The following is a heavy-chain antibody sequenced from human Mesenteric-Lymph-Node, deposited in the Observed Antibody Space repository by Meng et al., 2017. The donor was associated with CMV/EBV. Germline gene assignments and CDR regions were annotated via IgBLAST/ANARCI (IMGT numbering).Heavy chain of an antibody. V-gene: IGHV3-30*02. J-gene: IGHJ4*02. CDR3: AKLGGRFLEWSPFDT. CDR1: GFSFSSYG. CDR2: IRFDGSNK. Sequence: LSLTCAASGFSFSSYGMHWVRQAPGKGLEWVAFIRFDGSNKEYPGSVKGRFTISRDNFKNTLDLQMNNLRVEDTATYYCAKLGGRFLEWSPFDTWGQGTLVTVSS. D-gene: IGHD3-3*01.